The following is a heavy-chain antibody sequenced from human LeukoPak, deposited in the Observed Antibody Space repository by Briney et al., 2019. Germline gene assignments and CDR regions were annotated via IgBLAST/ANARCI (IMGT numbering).Heavy chain of an antibody. V-gene: IGHV1-18*01. CDR3: ARDRPKLRYFDWLYAFDI. D-gene: IGHD3-9*01. CDR2: ISAYNGNT. J-gene: IGHJ3*02. Sequence: GASVKVSCKASGYTFTSYGISWVRQAPGQGLEWMGWISAYNGNTNYAQKLQGRVTMTTDTSTSTAYMALRSLRSDDTAVYYCARDRPKLRYFDWLYAFDIWGQGTMVTVSS. CDR1: GYTFTSYG.